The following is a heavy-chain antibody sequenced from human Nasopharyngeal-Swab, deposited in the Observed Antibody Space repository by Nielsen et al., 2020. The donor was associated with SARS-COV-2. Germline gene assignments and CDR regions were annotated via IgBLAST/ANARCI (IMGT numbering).Heavy chain of an antibody. CDR2: INNSGGNT. V-gene: IGHV3-23*01. CDR1: GFTFRSYA. Sequence: GGSLRLSCAAFGFTFRSYAMSWVRQAPGRGLEWVSTINNSGGNTHYADSVKGHFTISRDNSKNTLYLQMSSLRAEDTAVYYCARRYYYEDYWGQGTLVTVSS. D-gene: IGHD3-22*01. CDR3: ARRYYYEDY. J-gene: IGHJ4*02.